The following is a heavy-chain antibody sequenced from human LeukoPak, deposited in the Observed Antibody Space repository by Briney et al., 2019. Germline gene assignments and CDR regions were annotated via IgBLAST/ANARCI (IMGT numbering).Heavy chain of an antibody. Sequence: KPSETLSCTCTGSGGSISSSSCYWGWIRQPPGKGLEWIGSIYYSGSTYYNPSLKSRVTISVDTSKNQFSLKLSSVTAADTAVYYCARPGIVGAPGYFDYWGQGTLVTVSS. CDR2: IYYSGST. V-gene: IGHV4-39*01. CDR3: ARPGIVGAPGYFDY. CDR1: GGSISSSSCY. D-gene: IGHD1-26*01. J-gene: IGHJ4*02.